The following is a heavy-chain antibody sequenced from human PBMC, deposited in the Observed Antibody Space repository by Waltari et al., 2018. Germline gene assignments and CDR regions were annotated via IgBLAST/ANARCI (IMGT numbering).Heavy chain of an antibody. CDR3: ARCLYSSSWDRLGHYYYYMDV. V-gene: IGHV1-2*02. CDR1: GYTFTGYY. CDR2: INPNSGGT. J-gene: IGHJ6*03. D-gene: IGHD6-13*01. Sequence: QVQLVQSGAEVKKPGASVKVSCKASGYTFTGYYMHWVRQAPGQGLEWMGWINPNSGGTNYAQKFQGRVTMTRDTSISTAYMELSRLRSDDTAVYYCARCLYSSSWDRLGHYYYYMDVWGKGTTVTVSS.